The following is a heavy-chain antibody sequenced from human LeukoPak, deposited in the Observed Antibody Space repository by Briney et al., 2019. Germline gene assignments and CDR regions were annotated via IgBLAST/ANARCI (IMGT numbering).Heavy chain of an antibody. D-gene: IGHD6-6*01. CDR3: AKDRWRDGSSSFDN. CDR1: GYTFTSYS. V-gene: IGHV1-18*01. Sequence: ASVKDSCKASGYTFTSYSINWVRQAPGQGRECMGWISTYNGNSNYAQKLQGRVTMTTDTSTSTAYMELRSLRSDDTAMYYCAKDRWRDGSSSFDNWGQGTLVTVSS. CDR2: ISTYNGNS. J-gene: IGHJ4*02.